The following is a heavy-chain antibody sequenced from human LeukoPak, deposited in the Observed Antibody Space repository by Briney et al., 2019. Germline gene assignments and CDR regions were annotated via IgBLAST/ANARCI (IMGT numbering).Heavy chain of an antibody. CDR3: ARASRYLEWLFNGMDV. D-gene: IGHD3-3*01. CDR2: IYYSGST. CDR1: GGSVSSSSYY. V-gene: IGHV4-39*01. Sequence: SETLSLTCTVSGGSVSSSSYYWGWIRQPPGKGLEWIGSIYYSGSTYYNPSLKSRVTISVDTSKNQFSLKLSSVTAADTAVYYCARASRYLEWLFNGMDVWGQGTTVTVSS. J-gene: IGHJ6*02.